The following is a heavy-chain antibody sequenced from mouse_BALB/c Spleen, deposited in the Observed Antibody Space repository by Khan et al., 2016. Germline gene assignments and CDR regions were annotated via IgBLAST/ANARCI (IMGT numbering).Heavy chain of an antibody. J-gene: IGHJ3*01. Sequence: EVKLLESGGGLVQPGGSLKLSCAASGFDFRRYWISWVRHAPGKGLEWIGDINPDSRTINYTPSLKDKFTISRDNAKNTLYLQMSKVGSEDTALYYCARAGYYGYLAYWGQGTLVSISA. CDR2: INPDSRTI. V-gene: IGHV4-1*02. CDR1: GFDFRRYW. D-gene: IGHD1-1*01. CDR3: ARAGYYGYLAY.